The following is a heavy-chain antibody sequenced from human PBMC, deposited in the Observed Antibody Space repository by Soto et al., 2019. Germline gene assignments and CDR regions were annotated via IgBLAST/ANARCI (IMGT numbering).Heavy chain of an antibody. J-gene: IGHJ4*02. D-gene: IGHD6-13*01. CDR2: INAGNGNT. Sequence: EASVKVSCKASGYTFTSYAMHWVRQAPGQRLEWMGWINAGNGNTKYSQKFQGRVTITRDTSASTAYMELNSLRSEDTAVYYCARGYSSSWFYFDYWGQGTLVTVSS. CDR3: ARGYSSSWFYFDY. CDR1: GYTFTSYA. V-gene: IGHV1-3*01.